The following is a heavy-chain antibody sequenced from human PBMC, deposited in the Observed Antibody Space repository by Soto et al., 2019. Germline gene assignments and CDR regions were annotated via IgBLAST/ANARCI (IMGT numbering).Heavy chain of an antibody. CDR2: ISAYNGNK. CDR3: ARDLGQQLFDY. D-gene: IGHD6-13*01. Sequence: ASGKVSCKASGYTFTRYGISWGRQAPGQGLEWMGWISAYNGNKKYAQKLQGRVSMTTDTSTSTACMELRSLRSDDTAVEVCARDLGQQLFDYWGQGTLVTVAS. J-gene: IGHJ4*02. V-gene: IGHV1-18*01. CDR1: GYTFTRYG.